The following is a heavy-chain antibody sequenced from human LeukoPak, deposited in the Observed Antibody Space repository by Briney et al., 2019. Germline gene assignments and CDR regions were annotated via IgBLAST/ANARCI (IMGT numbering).Heavy chain of an antibody. J-gene: IGHJ4*02. Sequence: GGSLRLSCVASGFTFSSYWMTWDRQAPGKGLEWVANIKTDGSQIYYVDSVKGRFTISRDNAKNSVYLHMNSLRAEDTAVYYCARDGSDSTGYYYALWGQGTLVTVSS. CDR1: GFTFSSYW. D-gene: IGHD3-22*01. CDR2: IKTDGSQI. CDR3: ARDGSDSTGYYYAL. V-gene: IGHV3-7*01.